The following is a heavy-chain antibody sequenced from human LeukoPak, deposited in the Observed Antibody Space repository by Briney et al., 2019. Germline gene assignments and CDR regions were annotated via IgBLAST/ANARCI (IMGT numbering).Heavy chain of an antibody. Sequence: SVKVSCKASGGTFSSYAISWVRQAPGQGLEWMGGIIPIFGTANYAQKFQGRVTITADKSTSTAYMELSSLRSEDAAVYYCARKYYYGSGSLDYWGQGTLVTVSS. J-gene: IGHJ4*02. D-gene: IGHD3-10*01. CDR1: GGTFSSYA. CDR2: IIPIFGTA. CDR3: ARKYYYGSGSLDY. V-gene: IGHV1-69*06.